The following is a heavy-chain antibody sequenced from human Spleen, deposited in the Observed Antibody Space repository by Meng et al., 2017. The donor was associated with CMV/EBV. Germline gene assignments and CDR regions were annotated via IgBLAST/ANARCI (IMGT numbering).Heavy chain of an antibody. CDR2: ISAYNGNT. J-gene: IGHJ4*02. CDR3: ARSRIAAAADY. V-gene: IGHV1-18*01. Sequence: ASVKVSCKASGGTLSSYAISWVRQAPGQGLEWMGWISAYNGNTNYAQKLQGRVTMTTDTSTSTAYMELRSLRSDDTAVYYCARSRIAAAADYWGQGTLVTVSS. CDR1: GGTLSSYA. D-gene: IGHD6-13*01.